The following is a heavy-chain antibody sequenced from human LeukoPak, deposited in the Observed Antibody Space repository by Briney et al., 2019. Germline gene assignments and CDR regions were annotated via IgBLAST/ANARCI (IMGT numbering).Heavy chain of an antibody. V-gene: IGHV3-33*01. CDR3: ARDVIVGATPNYYGMDV. CDR2: IWYDGSNK. CDR1: GFTFSSYG. D-gene: IGHD1-26*01. J-gene: IGHJ6*02. Sequence: PGRSLRLSCAASGFTFSSYGMHWVRQAPGKGLEWVAVIWYDGSNKYYADSVKGRFTISRDNSKNTLYLQMNSLRAEDTAVYYCARDVIVGATPNYYGMDVWRQGTTVTVSS.